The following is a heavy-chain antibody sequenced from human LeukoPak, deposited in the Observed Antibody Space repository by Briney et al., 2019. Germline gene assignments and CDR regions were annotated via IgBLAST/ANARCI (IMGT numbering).Heavy chain of an antibody. Sequence: GGSLRLSCAASGFTFDDYAMHWVRQAPGKGLEWVSGISWNSGSIGYADSVKGRFTISRDNAKNSLYLQMNSLRAEDTASYYCATHSDDAAFDIWGQGTMVTVSS. CDR3: ATHSDDAAFDI. V-gene: IGHV3-9*01. CDR2: ISWNSGSI. D-gene: IGHD1-1*01. CDR1: GFTFDDYA. J-gene: IGHJ3*02.